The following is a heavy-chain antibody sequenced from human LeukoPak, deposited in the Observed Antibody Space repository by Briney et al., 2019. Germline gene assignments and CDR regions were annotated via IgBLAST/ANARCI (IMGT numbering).Heavy chain of an antibody. V-gene: IGHV5-51*01. Sequence: GESLKISCKGSGYSFTSYWIGWVRQMPGKGLEWMGIIYPGDSDTRYSPSFQGQVTISADKSISTAYLQWSSLKASDTAMYYCARHHRQQLVSDAFDIWGQGTMVTASS. CDR2: IYPGDSDT. CDR3: ARHHRQQLVSDAFDI. D-gene: IGHD6-13*01. J-gene: IGHJ3*02. CDR1: GYSFTSYW.